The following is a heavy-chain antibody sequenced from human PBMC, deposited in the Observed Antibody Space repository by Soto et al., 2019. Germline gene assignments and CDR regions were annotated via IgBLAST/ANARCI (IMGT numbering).Heavy chain of an antibody. CDR1: GGSISSSNW. CDR2: IYHSGST. D-gene: IGHD3-9*01. CDR3: ARVYYDILTGYNDYYYGMDV. J-gene: IGHJ6*02. Sequence: QVQLQESGPGLVKPSGTLSLTCAVSGGSISSSNWWSWVRQPPGKGLEWIREIYHSGSTNYNPSLKSRVTISVDKSKNQFSLKLSSVTAADTAVYYCARVYYDILTGYNDYYYGMDVWGQGTTVTVSS. V-gene: IGHV4-4*02.